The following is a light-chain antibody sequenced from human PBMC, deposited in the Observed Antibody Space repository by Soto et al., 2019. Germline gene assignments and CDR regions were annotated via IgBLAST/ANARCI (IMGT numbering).Light chain of an antibody. Sequence: QSARTQPPSVSGAPGQRVTISCTGSSSNIGAGYDVHWYQQLPGTAPKLLIYGNSNRPSGVPDRFSGSKSGTSASLAITVLQAEDEADYYCQSYDSSLSGPYVFGTGTKVTVL. J-gene: IGLJ1*01. V-gene: IGLV1-40*01. CDR3: QSYDSSLSGPYV. CDR1: SSNIGAGYD. CDR2: GNS.